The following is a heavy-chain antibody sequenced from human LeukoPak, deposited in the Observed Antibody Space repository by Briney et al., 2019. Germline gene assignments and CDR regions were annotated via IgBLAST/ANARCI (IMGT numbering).Heavy chain of an antibody. D-gene: IGHD7-27*01. CDR3: ARDHNWGPDY. CDR2: IHPGRGDT. V-gene: IGHV1-2*02. J-gene: IGHJ4*02. CDR1: GYAFTDHY. Sequence: ASVKVSCKALGYAFTDHYFHWLRQAPGQGLEWMGWIHPGRGDTNYAQKFQGRVSLTRDTSISTAYMELSRLTSDDTAVYYCARDHNWGPDYWGQGTLVSVSS.